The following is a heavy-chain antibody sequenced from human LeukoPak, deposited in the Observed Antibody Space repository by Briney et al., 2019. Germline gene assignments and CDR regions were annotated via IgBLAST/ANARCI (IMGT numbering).Heavy chain of an antibody. D-gene: IGHD1/OR15-1a*01. CDR2: INPQSGGT. CDR1: GYSFAAYY. V-gene: IGHV1-2*02. CDR3: ARDNNSATDY. Sequence: ASVKVSCKASGYSFAAYYLHWVRQAPGQGLEWMGWINPQSGGTSSAQKFQGRVTMARDTSITTGYMELNGLTPGDTAVYYCARDNNSATDYWGQGTLVTVSS. J-gene: IGHJ4*02.